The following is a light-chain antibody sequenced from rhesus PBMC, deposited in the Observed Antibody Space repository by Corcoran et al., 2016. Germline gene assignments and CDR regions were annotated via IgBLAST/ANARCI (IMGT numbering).Light chain of an antibody. Sequence: EIVMTQSPATLALSPGERATLSCRASQSVSSYLAWYQQKPGQAPRLLIYGASSMATGIPDRCRGSGSGTEFTLTISSLEPEDVGVYFCLQSSNWPWTFGQGTKVEIK. CDR2: GAS. CDR1: QSVSSY. CDR3: LQSSNWPWT. J-gene: IGKJ1*01. V-gene: IGKV3-24*04.